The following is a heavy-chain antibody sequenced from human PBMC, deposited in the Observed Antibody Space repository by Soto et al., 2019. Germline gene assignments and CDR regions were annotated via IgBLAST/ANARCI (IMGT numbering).Heavy chain of an antibody. Sequence: GGSLRLSCAASGFTVSGIAMSWVRQAPGKGLEWVSSISASGDDTYYADSVKGRFTIARYNSKDTLYLQMNTLRAEDTAVYHCAKLIGPTGGYWGQGTLVTVSS. D-gene: IGHD4-17*01. V-gene: IGHV3-23*01. CDR3: AKLIGPTGGY. CDR2: ISASGDDT. J-gene: IGHJ4*02. CDR1: GFTVSGIA.